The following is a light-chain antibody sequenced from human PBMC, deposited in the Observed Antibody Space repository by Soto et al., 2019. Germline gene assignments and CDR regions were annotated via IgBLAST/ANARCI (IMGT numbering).Light chain of an antibody. CDR2: EVT. CDR3: LSHTGSRTL. Sequence: QSALTQPASVSGSPGQSITISCTGASSDVGDYNYVSWYQEHPGQVPKLIIFEVTTRPSGVSDRFSGSRSVNTASLTISGLQAEDEADYYCLSHTGSRTLFGGGTKLTVL. V-gene: IGLV2-14*01. J-gene: IGLJ3*02. CDR1: SSDVGDYNY.